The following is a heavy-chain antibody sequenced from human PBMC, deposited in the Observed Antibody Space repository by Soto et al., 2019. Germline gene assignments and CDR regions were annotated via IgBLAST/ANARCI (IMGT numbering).Heavy chain of an antibody. CDR3: VKNLYNFWSTQNEAFDI. V-gene: IGHV3-23*01. J-gene: IGHJ3*02. CDR2: VSDSGDNT. Sequence: EVQVLESGGGLVHPGGSLRLSCAASGFPFSTYAMSWVRQAPGKGLEWVSGVSDSGDNTYYADSVKGRFTISRDNSKNTLFLQMNSLRVEDTAVYYCVKNLYNFWSTQNEAFDIWGQGTMVTVSS. D-gene: IGHD3-3*01. CDR1: GFPFSTYA.